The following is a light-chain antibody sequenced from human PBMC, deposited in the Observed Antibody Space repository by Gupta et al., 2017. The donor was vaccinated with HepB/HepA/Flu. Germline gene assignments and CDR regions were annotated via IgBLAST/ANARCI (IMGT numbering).Light chain of an antibody. J-gene: IGLJ2*01. Sequence: QSALTQPASVSGSPGQSITISCTGTSSDLGAYNYVSWHQQDPGKAPKLMIYDVSNRPSEVSNRFSGSKSGNTASLTISGPQAEDEADYYCSSYTSSSTVVFGGGTKLTVL. CDR2: DVS. CDR1: SSDLGAYNY. CDR3: SSYTSSSTVV. V-gene: IGLV2-14*01.